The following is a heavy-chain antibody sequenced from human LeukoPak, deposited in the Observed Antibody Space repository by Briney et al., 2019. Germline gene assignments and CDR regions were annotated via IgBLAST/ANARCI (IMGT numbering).Heavy chain of an antibody. CDR3: ARAPSGCGGTCPSDH. Sequence: SETLSLTCTVSGVSISNHFWSWIRQPAGKGLEWIGRIHDNGDSNHNPSLKSRITMSLDTSRNQVSLTLASETAADTAVYYCARAPSGCGGTCPSDHWGPGTQVTVSS. CDR2: IHDNGDS. V-gene: IGHV4-4*07. D-gene: IGHD2-15*01. CDR1: GVSISNHF. J-gene: IGHJ4*02.